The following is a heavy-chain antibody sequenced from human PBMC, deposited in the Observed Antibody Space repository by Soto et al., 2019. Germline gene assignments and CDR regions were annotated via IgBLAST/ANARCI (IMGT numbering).Heavy chain of an antibody. D-gene: IGHD3-10*01. V-gene: IGHV3-9*01. CDR3: AKDILFGETSYYYGMDV. J-gene: IGHJ6*02. Sequence: EVQLVESGGGLVQPGRSLRLSCGASGFTFDDYAMHWVRQAPGKGLEWVSGISWNSARIDYADSVKGRFTISRDNAKNSLYLQMNSLRAEDTALYYCAKDILFGETSYYYGMDVWGQGPRSPSP. CDR1: GFTFDDYA. CDR2: ISWNSARI.